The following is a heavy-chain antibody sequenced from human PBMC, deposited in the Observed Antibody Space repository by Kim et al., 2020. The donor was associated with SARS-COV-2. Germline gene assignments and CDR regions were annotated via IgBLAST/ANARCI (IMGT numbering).Heavy chain of an antibody. V-gene: IGHV4-39*01. CDR3: ASVDTAKIDY. J-gene: IGHJ4*02. CDR2: IYYSGST. CDR1: GGSISSSSYY. D-gene: IGHD5-18*01. Sequence: SETLSLTCTVSGGSISSSSYYWGWIRQPPGKGLEWIGSIYYSGSTYYNPSLKSRVTISVDTSKNQFSLKLSSVTAADTAVYYCASVDTAKIDYWGQGTLVTVSS.